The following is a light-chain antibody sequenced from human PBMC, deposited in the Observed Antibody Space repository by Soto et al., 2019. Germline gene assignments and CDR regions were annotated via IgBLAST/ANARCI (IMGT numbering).Light chain of an antibody. V-gene: IGLV1-47*01. CDR3: TVWDDSLRGRL. Sequence: QSVLSRPPSASGAPGQSVTISCSGSSSNIESNYVYWYQQLPGTAPRLLIYRNNQRPSGVPDRFSGSKSGTSASLAISALRSEDEADYYCTVWDDSLRGRLFGGGTKVTVL. J-gene: IGLJ2*01. CDR2: RNN. CDR1: SSNIESNY.